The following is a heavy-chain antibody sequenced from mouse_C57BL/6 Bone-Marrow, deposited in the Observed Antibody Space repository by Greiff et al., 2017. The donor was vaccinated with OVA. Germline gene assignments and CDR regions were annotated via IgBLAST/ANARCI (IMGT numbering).Heavy chain of an antibody. CDR1: GYTFTSYT. D-gene: IGHD1-1*01. J-gene: IGHJ2*01. Sequence: VQLVESGAELARPGASVKMSCKASGYTFTSYTMHWVKQRPGQGLEWIGYINPSSGYTKYNQKFKDKATLTADKSSSTAYMQLSSLTSEDSAVYYCARDHYGSSYVPSCDYWGQGTTLTVSS. CDR2: INPSSGYT. CDR3: ARDHYGSSYVPSCDY. V-gene: IGHV1-4*01.